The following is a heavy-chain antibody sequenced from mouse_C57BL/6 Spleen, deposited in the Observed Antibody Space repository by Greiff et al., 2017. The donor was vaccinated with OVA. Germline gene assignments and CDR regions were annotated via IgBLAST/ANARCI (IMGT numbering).Heavy chain of an antibody. CDR2: ISSGGSYT. CDR1: GFTFSSYG. D-gene: IGHD1-1*01. CDR3: ADYGSAAY. Sequence: EVKLMESGGDLVKPGGSLKLSFAASGFTFSSYGMSWVRQTPDKRLEWVATISSGGSYTYYPDSVKGRFTISRDNAKNTLYLQMSSLKSEDTAMYYCADYGSAAYWGQGTLVTVSA. V-gene: IGHV5-6*01. J-gene: IGHJ3*01.